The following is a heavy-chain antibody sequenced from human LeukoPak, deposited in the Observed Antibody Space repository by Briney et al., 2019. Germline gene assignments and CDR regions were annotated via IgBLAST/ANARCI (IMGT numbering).Heavy chain of an antibody. D-gene: IGHD6-19*01. CDR3: AKRVAEQSTSWYIDI. Sequence: GGSLRLSCAASGYTYSSYTMLWVRQAPGNGLEGVSAIDGSGVTSFYGDSVKARFTISRDNSKNTLYLQMNSLRAEDTALYYCAKRVAEQSTSWYIDIWGLGTMVTVSS. CDR2: IDGSGVTS. V-gene: IGHV3-23*02. J-gene: IGHJ3*02. CDR1: GYTYSSYT.